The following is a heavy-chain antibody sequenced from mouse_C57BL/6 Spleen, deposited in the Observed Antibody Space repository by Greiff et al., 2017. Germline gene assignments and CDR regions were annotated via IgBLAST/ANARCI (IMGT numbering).Heavy chain of an antibody. V-gene: IGHV1-15*01. Sequence: QVQLKESGAELVRPGASVTLSCKASGYTFTDYEMHWVKQTPVHGLEWIGAIDPETGGTAYNQKFKGKAILTADKSSSTAYMELRSLTSEDSAVYYCTRRGRAMDYWGQGTSVTVSS. CDR3: TRRGRAMDY. CDR1: GYTFTDYE. J-gene: IGHJ4*01. CDR2: IDPETGGT.